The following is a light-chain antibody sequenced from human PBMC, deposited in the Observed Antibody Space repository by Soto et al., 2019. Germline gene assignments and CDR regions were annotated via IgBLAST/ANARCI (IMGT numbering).Light chain of an antibody. Sequence: QSVLTQPPSVSGAPGQRVTISCTGSSSNIGAGYDVHWYQQLPGTAPKLLIYGNSNRPSGVPDRFSGSKSGTSASLAITGLQAEDEADYYCQSDESSLSGYVFGTGTKLTVL. J-gene: IGLJ1*01. CDR1: SSNIGAGYD. CDR2: GNS. V-gene: IGLV1-40*01. CDR3: QSDESSLSGYV.